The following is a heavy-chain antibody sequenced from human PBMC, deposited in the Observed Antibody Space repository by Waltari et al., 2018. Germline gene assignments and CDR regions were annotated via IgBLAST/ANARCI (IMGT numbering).Heavy chain of an antibody. J-gene: IGHJ4*02. CDR3: SRERGYGILRPPFDF. V-gene: IGHV1-46*04. D-gene: IGHD5-12*01. CDR1: GYTLTSNY. CDR2: VTPRCDST. Sequence: QVQLVQSGAEMKKSGASVKLSCLASGYTLTSNYIHWVRQAPGQGLEWMGMVTPRCDSTTDAQSLRGRITLTSHSSTGTFFLELTNLRSEDTAVYYCSRERGYGILRPPFDFWGQGTLVTVSS.